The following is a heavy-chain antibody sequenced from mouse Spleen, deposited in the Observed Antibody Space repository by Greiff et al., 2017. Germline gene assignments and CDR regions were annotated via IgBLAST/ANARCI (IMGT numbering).Heavy chain of an antibody. V-gene: IGHV1-74*01. D-gene: IGHD2-1*01. CDR1: GYTFTSYW. J-gene: IGHJ2*01. CDR3: AIRDYGNYVVFDY. Sequence: VQLKQPGAELVKPGASVKVSCKASGYTFTSYWMHWVKQRPGQGLEWIGRIHPSDSDTNYNQKFKGKATLTVDKSSSTAYMQLSSLTSEDSAVYYCAIRDYGNYVVFDYWGQGTTLTVSS. CDR2: IHPSDSDT.